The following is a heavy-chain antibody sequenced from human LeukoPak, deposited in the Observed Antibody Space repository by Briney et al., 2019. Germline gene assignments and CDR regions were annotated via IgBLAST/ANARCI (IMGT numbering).Heavy chain of an antibody. CDR1: GFTFSHFG. Sequence: PGTSLRLSCEASGFTFSHFGMHWVRHAPGKGLEWLALTWYDGSKEYYADSVQGRFTISRDDLTKTVYLQMNNLRVEDTGLYYCAKEFTVSSPLGELVSWGQGTLVTVSS. J-gene: IGHJ5*02. D-gene: IGHD4-17*01. CDR2: TWYDGSKE. V-gene: IGHV3-33*06. CDR3: AKEFTVSSPLGELVS.